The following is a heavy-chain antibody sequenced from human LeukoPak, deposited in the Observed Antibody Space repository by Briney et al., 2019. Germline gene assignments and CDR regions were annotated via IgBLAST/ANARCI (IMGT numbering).Heavy chain of an antibody. Sequence: SETLSLTCTVSGGSISRYHWSWIRQPPGKGLEWIAYISDIGSINYNPSLKSRVTISLDTSKNQFSLKLSSVTAADTAVYYCAGHHPRNTVDFWGQGTLVTVSS. D-gene: IGHD2-8*02. V-gene: IGHV4-59*08. J-gene: IGHJ4*02. CDR1: GGSISRYH. CDR2: ISDIGSI. CDR3: AGHHPRNTVDF.